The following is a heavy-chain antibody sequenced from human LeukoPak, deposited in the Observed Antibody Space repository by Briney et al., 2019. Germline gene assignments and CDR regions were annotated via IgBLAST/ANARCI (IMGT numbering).Heavy chain of an antibody. J-gene: IGHJ4*02. CDR3: ARDLYLADISNPEYMVRGVLDY. Sequence: GASVKVSCKASGGTFSSYAISWVRQAPGQGLEWMGGIIPIFGTANYAQKFQGRVTITADKSTSTAYMELRSLRSDDTAVYYCARDLYLADISNPEYMVRGVLDYWGQGTLVTVSS. CDR1: GGTFSSYA. CDR2: IIPIFGTA. D-gene: IGHD3-10*01. V-gene: IGHV1-69*06.